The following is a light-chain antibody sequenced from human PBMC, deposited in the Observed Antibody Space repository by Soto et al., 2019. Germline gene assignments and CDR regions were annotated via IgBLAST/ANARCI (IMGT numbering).Light chain of an antibody. CDR3: QQYGDSPMYT. Sequence: EIVLTQSPGTLSLSPGERATLSCRASQSVSSRYLAWFQQKLGQAPRLLIYGASSRATGIPDRFSGSGSGTDFTLIISRLEPEDFAVYYCQQYGDSPMYTFGQGTKLENK. CDR2: GAS. V-gene: IGKV3-20*01. CDR1: QSVSSRY. J-gene: IGKJ2*01.